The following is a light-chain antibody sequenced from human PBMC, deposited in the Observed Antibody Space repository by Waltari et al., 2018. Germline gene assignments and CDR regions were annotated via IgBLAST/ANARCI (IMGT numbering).Light chain of an antibody. J-gene: IGKJ3*01. CDR2: GAS. CDR1: QSVTRY. Sequence: EIVLTQSPATLSVSPGDRATLSCRASQSVTRYLVWYQQKPGQAPRLLIYGASNRATGIPARFRGSRSGTDFTLTINNLEPEDSAVYYCQLRSSWPPLFTFGPGTKVEIK. CDR3: QLRSSWPPLFT. V-gene: IGKV3-11*01.